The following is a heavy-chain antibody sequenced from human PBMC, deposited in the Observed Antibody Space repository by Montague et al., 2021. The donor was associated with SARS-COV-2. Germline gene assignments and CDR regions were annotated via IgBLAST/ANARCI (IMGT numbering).Heavy chain of an antibody. V-gene: IGHV4-39*01. Sequence: SETLSLTCTVSGGSISSSSCFWGWIRQPPGKGLEWIGSIYYSGSTYYNPSLKSRVTISVDTSKNQFSLKLSSVTAADTAVYYCARAFIAAAGTTSFDYWGQGTLVTASS. D-gene: IGHD6-13*01. CDR1: GGSISSSSCF. CDR2: IYYSGST. CDR3: ARAFIAAAGTTSFDY. J-gene: IGHJ4*02.